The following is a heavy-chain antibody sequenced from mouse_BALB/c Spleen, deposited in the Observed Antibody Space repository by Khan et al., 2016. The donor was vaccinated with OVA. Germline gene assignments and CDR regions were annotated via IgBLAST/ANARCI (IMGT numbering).Heavy chain of an antibody. V-gene: IGHV3-2*02. CDR1: GYSITSEYA. J-gene: IGHJ3*01. CDR2: IDYSGNT. Sequence: EVQLQESGPGLVKPSPSLSLTCTVTGYSITSEYAWNWIRQFPGNKLEWMGYIDYSGNTRFNPSLKSRTSITRDTFKNQFFLQLNSVTAEDTATYYCARKDYYDYDPFPYWGQGTLVTVSA. CDR3: ARKDYYDYDPFPY. D-gene: IGHD2-4*01.